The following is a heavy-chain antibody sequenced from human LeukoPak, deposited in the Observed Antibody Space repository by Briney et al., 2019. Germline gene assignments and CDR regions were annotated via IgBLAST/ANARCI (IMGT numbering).Heavy chain of an antibody. CDR1: GFIYSDYW. Sequence: GGSLRLSCAVSGFIYSDYWMMWVRHVPGKGLEWVAQINQDGSEKYYVDSVRGQFTISRDNAKNSLDLQMNTLRVEDTAVYHCVRDATRGGDLDHWGQGTLVTVSS. CDR2: INQDGSEK. D-gene: IGHD2-21*01. CDR3: VRDATRGGDLDH. J-gene: IGHJ4*02. V-gene: IGHV3-7*01.